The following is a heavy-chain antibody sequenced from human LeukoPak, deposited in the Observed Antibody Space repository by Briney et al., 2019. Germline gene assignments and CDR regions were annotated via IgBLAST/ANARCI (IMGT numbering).Heavy chain of an antibody. CDR3: AKTYYYDSSGYQN. J-gene: IGHJ3*01. CDR1: GFTFDDYA. V-gene: IGHV3-9*01. Sequence: GGSLRLSCAASGFTFDDYAMHWVRQAPGKGLEWVSGISWNSGSIGYADSVKGRFTISRDNAKNSLYLQMNSLRAEDTALYYCAKTYYYDSSGYQNWGQGTMVTVSS. CDR2: ISWNSGSI. D-gene: IGHD3-22*01.